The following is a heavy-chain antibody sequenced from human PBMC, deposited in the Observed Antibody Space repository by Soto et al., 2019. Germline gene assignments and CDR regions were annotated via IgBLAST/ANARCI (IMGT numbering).Heavy chain of an antibody. V-gene: IGHV1-18*04. Sequence: ASVKVSGKASGYTFTSYGISWVRQAPGQGLEWMGWISAYNGNTNYAQKLQGRVTMTTDTSTSTAYMELRSLRSDDTAVYYCAGVGNSGLIYYSYCGMDVWGQGTTVTVSS. CDR1: GYTFTSYG. J-gene: IGHJ6*02. D-gene: IGHD6-19*01. CDR3: AGVGNSGLIYYSYCGMDV. CDR2: ISAYNGNT.